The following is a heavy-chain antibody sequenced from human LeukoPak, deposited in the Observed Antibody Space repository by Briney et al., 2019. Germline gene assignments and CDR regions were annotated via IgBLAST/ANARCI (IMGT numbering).Heavy chain of an antibody. CDR3: ARKSSRGGFNGYDYWYFDL. D-gene: IGHD5-12*01. CDR1: GGSFTTHY. Sequence: SETLSLTCTVSGGSFTTHYWSWIRQPPGKVLEWIGYIPYSGNTDYNPSLKSRVILSVDTSKNRLSLKLSSVTAAETAVYYCARKSSRGGFNGYDYWYFDLWGRGTLVSVSS. J-gene: IGHJ2*01. V-gene: IGHV4-59*08. CDR2: IPYSGNT.